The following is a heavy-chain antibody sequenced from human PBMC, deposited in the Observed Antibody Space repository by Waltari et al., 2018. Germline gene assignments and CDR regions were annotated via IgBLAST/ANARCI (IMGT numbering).Heavy chain of an antibody. CDR3: ARLGTQDNYYYYIDV. V-gene: IGHV4-59*01. CDR1: GGSISSYY. J-gene: IGHJ6*03. D-gene: IGHD3-16*01. Sequence: QVQLQESGPGLVKPSETLSLTCTVSGGSISSYYWSWIRQPPGKGLEWIGYIYYRCSTNSTPSLKSRGTISVDTSKNQFSLSLSSVTAANTVVYYCARLGTQDNYYYYIDVWGKGTTVTVS. CDR2: IYYRCST.